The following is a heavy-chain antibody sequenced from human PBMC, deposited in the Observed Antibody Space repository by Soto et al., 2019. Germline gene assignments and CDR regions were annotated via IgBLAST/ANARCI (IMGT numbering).Heavy chain of an antibody. V-gene: IGHV1-24*01. CDR2: FDPEDGET. D-gene: IGHD2-2*01. Sequence: ASVKVSCKVSGYTLTELSMHWVRQAPGKGLEWMGGFDPEDGETIYAQKFQGRVTMTEDTSTDTAYMELSSLRSEDTAVYYCATVWDIVVVPAAINDAFDIWGQGTMVTVSS. CDR3: ATVWDIVVVPAAINDAFDI. CDR1: GYTLTELS. J-gene: IGHJ3*02.